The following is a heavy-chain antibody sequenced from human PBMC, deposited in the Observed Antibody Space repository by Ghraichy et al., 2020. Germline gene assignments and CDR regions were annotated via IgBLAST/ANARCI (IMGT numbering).Heavy chain of an antibody. V-gene: IGHV1-18*01. J-gene: IGHJ6*02. CDR3: ARRHIVVVTASTNYYYYGIDV. D-gene: IGHD2-21*02. CDR1: GYTFTSYG. Sequence: ASVKVSCKASGYTFTSYGISWVRQAPGQGLEWMGWISAYNGNTNYAQKLQGRVTMTTDTSTSTAYMELRSLRSDDTAVYYCARRHIVVVTASTNYYYYGIDVWGQGTTVIISS. CDR2: ISAYNGNT.